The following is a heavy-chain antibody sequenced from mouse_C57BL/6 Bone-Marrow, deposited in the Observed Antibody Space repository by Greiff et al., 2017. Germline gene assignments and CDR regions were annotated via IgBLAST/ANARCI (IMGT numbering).Heavy chain of an antibody. CDR2: IDPSDSYT. Sequence: VQLQQPGAELVMPGASVKLSCKASGYTFTSYWMHWVKQRPGQGLEWIGEIDPSDSYTNYNQKFKGKSTLTVDKSSSTAYMQLSSLTSEDSAVYYCAREDYYSNLFDYWGQGTTLTVSS. CDR3: AREDYYSNLFDY. CDR1: GYTFTSYW. V-gene: IGHV1-69*01. D-gene: IGHD2-5*01. J-gene: IGHJ2*01.